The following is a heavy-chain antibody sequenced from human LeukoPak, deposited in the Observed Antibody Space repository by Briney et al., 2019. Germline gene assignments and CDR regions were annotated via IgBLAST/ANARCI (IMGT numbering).Heavy chain of an antibody. CDR1: GFTFSSYS. D-gene: IGHD3-3*01. CDR3: ARELYDFWSGYYITYYYGMDV. Sequence: PGGSLRLSCAASGFTFSSYSMNWVRQAPGKGLEWVSSISSSSSYIYYADSVKGRFTISRDNAKNSLYPQMNSLRAEDTAVYYCARELYDFWSGYYITYYYGMDVWGQGTTVTVSS. J-gene: IGHJ6*02. CDR2: ISSSSSYI. V-gene: IGHV3-21*01.